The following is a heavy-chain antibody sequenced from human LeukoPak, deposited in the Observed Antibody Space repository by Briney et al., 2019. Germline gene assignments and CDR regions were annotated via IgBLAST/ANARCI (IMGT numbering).Heavy chain of an antibody. Sequence: PGGSLRLSCAASGFTFSSYSMNWVRQAPGKGLGWVSSISSSSSYIYYADSVKGRFTISRDNAKNSLYLQMNSLRAEDTAVYYCARPLEWELIQGDPWGQGTLVTVSS. J-gene: IGHJ5*02. CDR2: ISSSSSYI. CDR1: GFTFSSYS. V-gene: IGHV3-21*01. D-gene: IGHD1-26*01. CDR3: ARPLEWELIQGDP.